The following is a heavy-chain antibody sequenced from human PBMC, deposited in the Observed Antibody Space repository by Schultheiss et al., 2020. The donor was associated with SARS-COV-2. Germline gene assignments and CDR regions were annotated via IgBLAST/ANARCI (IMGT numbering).Heavy chain of an antibody. V-gene: IGHV1-18*01. CDR2: ISAYNGNT. D-gene: IGHD2-21*01. CDR3: AKFRPYVSVYFDY. J-gene: IGHJ4*02. Sequence: ASVKVSCKASGYTFTSYGISWVRQAPGQGLEWMGWISAYNGNTNYAQKLQGRVTMTTDTSTSTAYMELSSLRSEDTAVYYCAKFRPYVSVYFDYWGQGTLVTVSS. CDR1: GYTFTSYG.